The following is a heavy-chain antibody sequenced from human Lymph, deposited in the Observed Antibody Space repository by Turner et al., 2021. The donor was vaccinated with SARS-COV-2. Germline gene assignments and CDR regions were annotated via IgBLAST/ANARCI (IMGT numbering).Heavy chain of an antibody. V-gene: IGHV4-39*01. CDR3: ARQGWLRGYFDY. Sequence: QVQLQESGPGLVKPSATLSLPCTVSGGSVTSSSYYWGWIRQPPGKGLEWIGNIYSSGSNYYNPSLKSRVTISVDTSKNQFSLKLSSVTAADTAVYYCARQGWLRGYFDYWSQGTLVTVSS. J-gene: IGHJ4*02. CDR1: GGSVTSSSYY. CDR2: IYSSGSN. D-gene: IGHD5-18*01.